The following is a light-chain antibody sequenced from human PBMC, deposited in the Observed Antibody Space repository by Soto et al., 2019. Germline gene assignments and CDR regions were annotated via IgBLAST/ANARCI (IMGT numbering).Light chain of an antibody. CDR2: GAS. J-gene: IGKJ1*01. CDR3: HQYNNWPPAT. Sequence: EIVMTQSPVTLSVSPGERATLSCTASQSVNNNLAWYQQKPGQVPRLLIYGASTRATGIPARFSGSGSGTEFTLTINSLQSEDSAVYYCHQYNNWPPATFGQGPRWIS. V-gene: IGKV3-15*01. CDR1: QSVNNN.